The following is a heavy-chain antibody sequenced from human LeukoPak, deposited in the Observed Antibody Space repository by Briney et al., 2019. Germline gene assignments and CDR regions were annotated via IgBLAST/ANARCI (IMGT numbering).Heavy chain of an antibody. CDR3: ARASITIFGVVRRFYYMDV. CDR1: GYTFTGYY. D-gene: IGHD3-3*01. Sequence: ASVKVSCKASGYTFTGYYMHWVRQAPGQGLEWMGWINPNSVGTNYAQKFQGRVTMTRDTSISTAYMELSRLRSDDTAVYYCARASITIFGVVRRFYYMDVWGKGTTVTVSS. CDR2: INPNSVGT. J-gene: IGHJ6*03. V-gene: IGHV1-2*02.